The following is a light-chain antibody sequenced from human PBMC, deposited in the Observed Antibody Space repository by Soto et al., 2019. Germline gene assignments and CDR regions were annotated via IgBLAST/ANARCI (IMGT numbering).Light chain of an antibody. CDR2: LNSDGSH. J-gene: IGLJ2*01. CDR1: SGHSSYA. Sequence: QLVLTQSPSASASLGASVKLTCTLSSGHSSYAIAWHQQQPEKGPRYLMKLNSDGSHSKGDGIPDRFSGSSSGAERYLTISSLQSEDEADYYCQTWGTGIQVVFGGGTKLTV. V-gene: IGLV4-69*01. CDR3: QTWGTGIQVV.